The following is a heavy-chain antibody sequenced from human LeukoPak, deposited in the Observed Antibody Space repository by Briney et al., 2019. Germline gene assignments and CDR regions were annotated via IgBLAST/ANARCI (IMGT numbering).Heavy chain of an antibody. Sequence: SETLSLTCTVSGYSISSGYYWGWIRQPPGKGLEWIGTIYHSGSTYYNPSLKSRITISVDTSKYQFSLKLSSATAADTAVYYCARAAAAGDAFDIWGQGTMVTVSS. V-gene: IGHV4-38-2*02. D-gene: IGHD6-13*01. CDR2: IYHSGST. CDR1: GYSISSGYY. J-gene: IGHJ3*02. CDR3: ARAAAAGDAFDI.